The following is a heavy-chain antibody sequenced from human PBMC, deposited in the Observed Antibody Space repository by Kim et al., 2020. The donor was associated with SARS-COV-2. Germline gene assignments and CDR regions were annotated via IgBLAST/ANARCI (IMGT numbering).Heavy chain of an antibody. CDR2: IYHSGST. CDR1: GGSISSSNW. Sequence: SETLSLTCAVSGGSISSSNWWSWVRQPPGKGLEWIGEIYHSGSTNYNPSLKSRVTISVDKSKNQFSLKLSSVTAADTAVYYCASAGIAVVKAFDIWGQGTMVTVSS. D-gene: IGHD6-19*01. J-gene: IGHJ3*02. V-gene: IGHV4-4*02. CDR3: ASAGIAVVKAFDI.